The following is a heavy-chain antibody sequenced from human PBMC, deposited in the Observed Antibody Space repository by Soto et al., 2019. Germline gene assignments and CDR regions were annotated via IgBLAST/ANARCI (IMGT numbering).Heavy chain of an antibody. Sequence: QITLKESGPTLVKPTQTLTLTCTFSGFSLSTSGVGVGWIRQPPGKALEWLALIYWNDDKRYSPSLKNRLTITKHTSKNQVVLTMTNMDPVDTATYYCAHTTLGSCSGGSCSRGKSDYWGQGTLVTVSS. CDR2: IYWNDDK. CDR1: GFSLSTSGVG. J-gene: IGHJ4*02. CDR3: AHTTLGSCSGGSCSRGKSDY. D-gene: IGHD2-15*01. V-gene: IGHV2-5*01.